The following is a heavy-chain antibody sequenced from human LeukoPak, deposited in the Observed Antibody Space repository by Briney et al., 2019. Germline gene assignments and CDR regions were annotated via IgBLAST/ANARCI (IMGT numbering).Heavy chain of an antibody. Sequence: PSETLSLTCTVSGGSFEHYFWSWIRQPPGRGLEFLGYVYYTGSTDYSPSLKSRLTISADTAKNQFSLKLRSVTAADTAVYYCASHRRSHGAGYWGQGTLVTVSS. V-gene: IGHV4-59*01. J-gene: IGHJ4*02. CDR2: VYYTGST. CDR3: ASHRRSHGAGY. CDR1: GGSFEHYF. D-gene: IGHD3-10*01.